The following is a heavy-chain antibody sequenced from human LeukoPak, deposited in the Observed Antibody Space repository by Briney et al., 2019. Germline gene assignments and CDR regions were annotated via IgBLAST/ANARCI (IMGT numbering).Heavy chain of an antibody. J-gene: IGHJ4*02. D-gene: IGHD4-17*01. V-gene: IGHV3-15*01. CDR1: GFTFSSYG. CDR2: ITSSGAT. Sequence: GGSLRLSCAASGFTFSSYGMHWVRQAPGKGLEWVGRITSSGATDYAAPVKGRFSISRDNSKSTFYLQMNSLETDDTAMYYCTWMATVRTVDFWGQGTLVTVSS. CDR3: TWMATVRTVDF.